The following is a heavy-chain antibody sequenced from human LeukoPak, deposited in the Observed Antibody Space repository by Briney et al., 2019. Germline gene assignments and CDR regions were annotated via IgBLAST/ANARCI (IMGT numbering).Heavy chain of an antibody. V-gene: IGHV3-23*01. J-gene: IGHJ4*02. CDR3: AKAGIAVPATPEY. Sequence: GGSLRLSCAAYGFTFSSYAMNGGRQAPGKGLEWVSVISSSGGTTYYSDSVKGRFIISRDNSKNTLYLQMNSLRAEDTAVYYCAKAGIAVPATPEYCGQGTQVTVSS. D-gene: IGHD6-19*01. CDR1: GFTFSSYA. CDR2: ISSSGGTT.